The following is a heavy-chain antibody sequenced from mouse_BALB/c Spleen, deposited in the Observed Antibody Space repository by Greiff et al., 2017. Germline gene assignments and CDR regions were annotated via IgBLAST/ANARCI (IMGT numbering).Heavy chain of an antibody. CDR1: GFTFSSFG. Sequence: EVQLQESGGGLVQPGGSRKLSCAASGFTFSSFGMHWVRQAPEKGLEWVAYISSGSSTIYYADTVKGRFTISRDNPKNTLFLQMTSLRSEDTAMYYCARSGYVDYWGQGTTLTVSS. D-gene: IGHD3-1*01. J-gene: IGHJ2*01. V-gene: IGHV5-17*02. CDR2: ISSGSSTI. CDR3: ARSGYVDY.